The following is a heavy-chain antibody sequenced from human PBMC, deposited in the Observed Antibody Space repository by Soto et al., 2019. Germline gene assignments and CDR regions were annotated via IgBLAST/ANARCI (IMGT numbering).Heavy chain of an antibody. CDR1: GDSVSSNTAG. Sequence: PSQTLSLTCGISGDSVSSNTAGWSWIRQSPSRGLEWLGRTYYRTKWYYDYGVSVKGRITINPDTSKNQFSLHLNSVTAEDTAVNYCAEGGLVRGAFHGWLDPWGQGILVTVSS. CDR3: AEGGLVRGAFHGWLDP. J-gene: IGHJ5*02. D-gene: IGHD3-10*01. CDR2: TYYRTKWYY. V-gene: IGHV6-1*01.